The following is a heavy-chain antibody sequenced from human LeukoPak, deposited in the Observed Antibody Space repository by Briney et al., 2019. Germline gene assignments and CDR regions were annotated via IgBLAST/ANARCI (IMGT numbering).Heavy chain of an antibody. D-gene: IGHD1-26*01. CDR3: ARDSGSGNNDY. Sequence: GASVKVSCKASGGTFSSYAISWVRQAPGQGLEWMGGIIPIFGTANYAQKFQGRVTITADESATTAFMELSSLRSEDAAVYYCARDSGSGNNDYWGQGTLVTVSS. CDR1: GGTFSSYA. V-gene: IGHV1-69*13. J-gene: IGHJ4*02. CDR2: IIPIFGTA.